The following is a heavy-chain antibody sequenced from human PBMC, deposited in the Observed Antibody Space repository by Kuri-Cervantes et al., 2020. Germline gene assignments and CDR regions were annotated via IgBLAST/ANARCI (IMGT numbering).Heavy chain of an antibody. CDR2: IIPIFGTA. V-gene: IGHV1-69*05. CDR3: ATHGRSSRVLDI. Sequence: SVKVSCKASGGTFSSYAISWVRQAPGQELEWMGGIIPIFGTANYAQKFQGRVTITTDESTSTAYMELSSLRSEDTAVYYCATHGRSSRVLDIWGQGTMVTVSS. D-gene: IGHD2-2*01. CDR1: GGTFSSYA. J-gene: IGHJ3*02.